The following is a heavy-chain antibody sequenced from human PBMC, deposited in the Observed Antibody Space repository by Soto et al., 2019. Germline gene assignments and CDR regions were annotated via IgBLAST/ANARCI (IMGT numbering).Heavy chain of an antibody. J-gene: IGHJ6*02. D-gene: IGHD7-27*01. CDR3: ASSLGYYYYGMDV. V-gene: IGHV4-61*01. CDR2: IYYSGSP. Sequence: SETLSLTCTVSGGSVSSGSYYCSWIRQPPGKGLEWIGYIYYSGSPKYNPSLKSRVTVSVDTSKNQFSLKLSSVTAADTAVYYCASSLGYYYYGMDVWGQGTTVTVS. CDR1: GGSVSSGSYY.